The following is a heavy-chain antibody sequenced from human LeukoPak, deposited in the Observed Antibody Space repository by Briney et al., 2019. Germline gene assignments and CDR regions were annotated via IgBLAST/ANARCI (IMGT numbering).Heavy chain of an antibody. Sequence: PGGSLRLSCAASGFTFSSDGMHWVRQAPGKGLEWVAVIWYDGSNKYYADSVKGRFTISRDNSKNTLYLQMNSLRAEDTAVYYCARGLYDRSGYCVTPDYWGQGTLVTVSS. V-gene: IGHV3-33*01. CDR3: ARGLYDRSGYCVTPDY. J-gene: IGHJ4*02. CDR1: GFTFSSDG. D-gene: IGHD3-22*01. CDR2: IWYDGSNK.